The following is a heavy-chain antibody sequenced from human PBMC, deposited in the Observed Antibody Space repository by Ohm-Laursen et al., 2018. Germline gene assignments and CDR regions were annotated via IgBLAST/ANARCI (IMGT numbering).Heavy chain of an antibody. J-gene: IGHJ4*02. CDR2: VYYSGNT. CDR1: GGSISSYY. V-gene: IGHV4-59*12. D-gene: IGHD3-10*01. Sequence: TLSLTCTVSGGSISSYYWTWIRQPPGKGLEWIGCVYYSGNTNYNPSLKSRVTISLDTTNNHFSLNLNSVTAADTAVYYCAREGAPSSGSYYNVWGQGTLVTVSS. CDR3: AREGAPSSGSYYNV.